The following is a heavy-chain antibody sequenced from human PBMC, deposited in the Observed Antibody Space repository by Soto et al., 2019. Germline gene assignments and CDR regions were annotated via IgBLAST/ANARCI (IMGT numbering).Heavy chain of an antibody. CDR1: GYTFTVYY. J-gene: IGHJ3*02. CDR3: ARESAAAGNGAFAI. Sequence: ASVKVSCKASGYTFTVYYMHWVRQAPGQGLEWMGWINPNSGGTNYAQKFQGWVTMTRDTSISTAYMELSRLRSDDTAVYYCARESAAAGNGAFAIWGQGTMVSVSS. D-gene: IGHD6-13*01. CDR2: INPNSGGT. V-gene: IGHV1-2*04.